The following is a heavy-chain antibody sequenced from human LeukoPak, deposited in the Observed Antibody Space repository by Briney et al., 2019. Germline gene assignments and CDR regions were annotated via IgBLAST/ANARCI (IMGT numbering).Heavy chain of an antibody. CDR1: GFTFSSYA. V-gene: IGHV3-64*01. D-gene: IGHD3-22*01. Sequence: PGGSLRLSCAASGFTFSSYAMHWVRQAPGQGLEYVSAISSNGGSTYYANSVKGRFTISRDNSKNTLYLQMGSLRAKDMAVYYCARVPRYYDDSSGPADYWGQGTLVTVSS. CDR3: ARVPRYYDDSSGPADY. CDR2: ISSNGGST. J-gene: IGHJ4*02.